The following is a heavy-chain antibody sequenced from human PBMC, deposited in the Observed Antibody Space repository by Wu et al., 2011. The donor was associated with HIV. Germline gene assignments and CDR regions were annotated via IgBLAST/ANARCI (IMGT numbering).Heavy chain of an antibody. CDR2: IIPMFGTA. D-gene: IGHD5-12*01. Sequence: QVQLVQSGAEVKKPGSSVKVSCKASGGTFSSYGISWVRQAPGQGLEWMGGIIPMFGTAKYAQKFQGRVTITTDESTSTAYMELSSLRSEDTAVYYCATRKHGYGLYYFDYWGQGTLVTVSS. J-gene: IGHJ4*02. V-gene: IGHV1-69*05. CDR3: ATRKHGYGLYYFDY. CDR1: GGTFSSYG.